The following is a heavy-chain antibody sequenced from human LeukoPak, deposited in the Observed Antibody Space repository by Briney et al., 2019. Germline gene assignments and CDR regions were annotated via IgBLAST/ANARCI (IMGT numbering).Heavy chain of an antibody. CDR1: GGSISSSSYY. CDR3: ARRGAGSVFDY. D-gene: IGHD6-13*01. V-gene: IGHV4-61*05. Sequence: SETLSLTCTVSGGSISSSSYYWSWIRQPPGKGLEWIGYIYYSGSTNYNPSLKSRVTISVDTSKNQFSLKLSSVTAADTAVYYCARRGAGSVFDYWGQGTLVTVSS. CDR2: IYYSGST. J-gene: IGHJ4*02.